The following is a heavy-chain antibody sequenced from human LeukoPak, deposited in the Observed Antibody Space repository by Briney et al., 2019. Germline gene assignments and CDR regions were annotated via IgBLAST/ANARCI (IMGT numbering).Heavy chain of an antibody. Sequence: ASVKVSCKASGYTFTSYHMHWVRQAPGQGLEWMGILNPSGGSTNYAQKFRGRVTMTRDMSTSTVYMELSSLRSEDTAVYYCARGRTTADLDYWGQGTLVTVSS. J-gene: IGHJ4*02. CDR2: LNPSGGST. V-gene: IGHV1-46*01. CDR3: ARGRTTADLDY. CDR1: GYTFTSYH. D-gene: IGHD4-17*01.